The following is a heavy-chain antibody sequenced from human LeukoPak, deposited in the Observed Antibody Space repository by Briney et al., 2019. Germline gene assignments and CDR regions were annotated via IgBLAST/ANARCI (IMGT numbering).Heavy chain of an antibody. J-gene: IGHJ5*02. CDR1: GYTFSGYY. V-gene: IGHV1-2*06. Sequence: GASVKVSCKASGYTFSGYYMHWVRQAPGQGLEWMGRINPNSGGTHYAPKFQDRVTMTKDTSISTAYMELSSLRFDDTAVYSCARGAVVAAAIINWFDPWGQGTLVTVSS. CDR3: ARGAVVAAAIINWFDP. D-gene: IGHD2-15*01. CDR2: INPNSGGT.